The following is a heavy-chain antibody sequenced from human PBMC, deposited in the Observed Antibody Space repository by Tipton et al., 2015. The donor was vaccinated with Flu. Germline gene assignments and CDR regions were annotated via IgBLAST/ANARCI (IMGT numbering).Heavy chain of an antibody. CDR1: GFTFSSYA. CDR3: ARATGVVPAVPPPY. J-gene: IGHJ4*02. CDR2: ISGSGGST. D-gene: IGHD2-2*01. Sequence: GSLRLSCAASGFTFSSYAMSWVRQAPGKGLEWVSAISGSGGSTYYADSVKGRFTISRDNSKNTLYLQMNSLRAEDTAVYYCARATGVVPAVPPPYWGQGTLVTVSS. V-gene: IGHV3-23*01.